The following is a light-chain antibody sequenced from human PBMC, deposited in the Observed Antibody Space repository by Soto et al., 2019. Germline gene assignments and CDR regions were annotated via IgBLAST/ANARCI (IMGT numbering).Light chain of an antibody. CDR3: QQYNSYRT. CDR1: QSISSW. CDR2: DAS. V-gene: IGKV1-5*01. J-gene: IGKJ1*01. Sequence: DIQMTQSPSTLSASVGDRVTITCRASQSISSWLAWYQQKPGKAPKLLIYDASSLESGVPSRFSGSGSGTEFTLTVSSLQPDEFATYYCQQYNSYRTCGQGTKVEIK.